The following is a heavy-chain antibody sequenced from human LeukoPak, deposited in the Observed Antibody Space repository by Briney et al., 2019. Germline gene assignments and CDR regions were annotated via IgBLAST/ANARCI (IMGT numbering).Heavy chain of an antibody. V-gene: IGHV3-11*04. D-gene: IGHD3-22*01. CDR3: ARGITMIVDPHAFDI. J-gene: IGHJ3*02. Sequence: GGSLRLSCAASGFTFSDYDMSWIRQAPGKGLEWVSYISSSGSTIYYADSVKGRFTISRDNAKNSLYLQMNSLRAEDTAVYYCARGITMIVDPHAFDIWGQGTMVTVSS. CDR2: ISSSGSTI. CDR1: GFTFSDYD.